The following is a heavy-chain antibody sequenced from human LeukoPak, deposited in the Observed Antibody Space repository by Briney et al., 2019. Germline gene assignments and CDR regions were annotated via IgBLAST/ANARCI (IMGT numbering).Heavy chain of an antibody. CDR2: IYHSGIT. J-gene: IGHJ4*02. Sequence: SETLSLTCSVSDGSFSGFYCSWIRQVPGKGLEWLGEIYHSGITNYNPSLRSRLTLSEDTPNTQFSLKLTSVTAADTALYFCARGHSTSGFDIWGRGTQVTVSS. CDR3: ARGHSTSGFDI. V-gene: IGHV4-34*01. CDR1: DGSFSGFY. D-gene: IGHD2-2*01.